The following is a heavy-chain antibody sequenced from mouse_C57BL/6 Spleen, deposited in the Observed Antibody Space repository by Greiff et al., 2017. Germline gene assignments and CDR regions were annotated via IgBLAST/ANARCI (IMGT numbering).Heavy chain of an antibody. CDR2: IYPGGGYT. V-gene: IGHV1-63*01. Sequence: VQLQQPGAELVRPGTSVKMSCKASGYTFTNYWIGWAKQRPGHGLEWIGDIYPGGGYTNYNEKFKGKATLTADKSSSTAYMQFSSLTSEDSAIYYCARIDGSSRYYFDYWGQGTTLTVSS. CDR1: GYTFTNYW. CDR3: ARIDGSSRYYFDY. D-gene: IGHD1-1*01. J-gene: IGHJ2*01.